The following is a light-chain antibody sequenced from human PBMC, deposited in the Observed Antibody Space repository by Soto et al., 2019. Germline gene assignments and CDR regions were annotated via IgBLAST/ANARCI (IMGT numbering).Light chain of an antibody. V-gene: IGLV2-8*01. CDR2: EVT. CDR3: SSDAGNYNYV. J-gene: IGLJ1*01. CDR1: SSDVGGYDH. Sequence: QSVLTQPPSASGSPGQSVTIPCTGTSSDVGGYDHVSWYQQHPGKAPKLMIYEVTKRPAGVPDRFSGSKSDNTASLTVSGLQAEDEADYFCSSDAGNYNYVFGTGTKLTVL.